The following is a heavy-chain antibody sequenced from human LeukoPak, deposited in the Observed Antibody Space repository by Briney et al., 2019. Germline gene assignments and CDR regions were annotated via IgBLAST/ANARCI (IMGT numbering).Heavy chain of an antibody. Sequence: GGSLRLSCAASGFTLGSYEMNWVRQAPGKGLEWVSYIGGSGDTIYYADSVKGRFTISRDNAKNSLYLQMNSLRAEDTAVYYCARDRRYWGQGTLVTVSS. CDR1: GFTLGSYE. J-gene: IGHJ4*02. CDR3: ARDRRY. V-gene: IGHV3-48*03. CDR2: IGGSGDTI. D-gene: IGHD3-9*01.